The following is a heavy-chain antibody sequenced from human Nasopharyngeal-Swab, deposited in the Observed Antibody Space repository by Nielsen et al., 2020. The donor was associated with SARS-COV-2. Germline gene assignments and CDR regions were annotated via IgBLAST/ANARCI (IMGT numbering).Heavy chain of an antibody. CDR2: ISPDGRGT. CDR3: ARGTSDWRGIDY. V-gene: IGHV3-74*01. Sequence: GGSLRLSCAASGFTFSRDWMHWVRQPPGKGLVGVSRISPDGRGTSFADSVKGRFTISRDNAKNTLYLQMNSLRVEDTAVYFCARGTSDWRGIDYWGQGTLVTVS. CDR1: GFTFSRDW. J-gene: IGHJ4*02. D-gene: IGHD6-19*01.